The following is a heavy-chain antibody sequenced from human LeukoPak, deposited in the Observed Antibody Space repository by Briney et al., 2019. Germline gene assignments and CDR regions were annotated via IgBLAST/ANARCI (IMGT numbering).Heavy chain of an antibody. V-gene: IGHV4-61*08. CDR2: IYYSGST. J-gene: IGHJ3*02. CDR3: ARDYSNYAVAFDI. CDR1: GGSISSGGYY. D-gene: IGHD4-11*01. Sequence: PSETLSLTCTVSGGSISSGGYYWSWIRQPPGKGLEWIGYIYYSGSTYYNPSLKSRVTISVDASKNQFSLKLSSVTAADTAVYYCARDYSNYAVAFDIWGQGTMVTVSS.